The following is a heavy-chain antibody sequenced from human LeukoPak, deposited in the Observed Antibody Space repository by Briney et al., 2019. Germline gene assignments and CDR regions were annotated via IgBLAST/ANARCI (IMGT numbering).Heavy chain of an antibody. V-gene: IGHV5-51*01. CDR3: ARLEVTYSVSPFDY. D-gene: IGHD5-18*01. Sequence: GESLKISCQGSGNTFTNYWVAWMRQMPGKGLEWMGIIFPGDSDTRYSPSFQGQVTISADKSISTAFLQWSSLKASDTAMYYCARLEVTYSVSPFDYWGQGTLVTVSS. CDR1: GNTFTNYW. J-gene: IGHJ4*02. CDR2: IFPGDSDT.